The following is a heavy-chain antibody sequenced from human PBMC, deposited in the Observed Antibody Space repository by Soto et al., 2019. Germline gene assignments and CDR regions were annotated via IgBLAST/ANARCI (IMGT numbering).Heavy chain of an antibody. Sequence: QVQLVQSGAEVKKPGASVKVSCKASGYTFTSYGISWVRQAPGQGLEWMGWISAYNGNTHYAQKLPGRVTMTTDTSTSTAYMELRSLRSDDTAVYYCARDYIWGSYRYTGDWYFDYWGQGTLVTVSS. V-gene: IGHV1-18*01. CDR2: ISAYNGNT. CDR3: ARDYIWGSYRYTGDWYFDY. CDR1: GYTFTSYG. J-gene: IGHJ4*02. D-gene: IGHD3-16*02.